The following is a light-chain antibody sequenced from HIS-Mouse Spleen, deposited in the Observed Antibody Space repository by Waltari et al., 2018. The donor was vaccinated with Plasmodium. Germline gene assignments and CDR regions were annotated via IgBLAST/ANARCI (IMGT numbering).Light chain of an antibody. CDR3: CSYAGSSTFV. CDR1: SSDVGSNNL. Sequence: QSALTQPASVSGSPGQSITIPCTGTSSDVGSNNLVSWYQQHPGKAPKLMIYEGSKRPSGVSNRFSGSKSGNTASLTISGLQAEDEADYYCCSYAGSSTFVFGGGTKLTVL. CDR2: EGS. V-gene: IGLV2-23*03. J-gene: IGLJ3*02.